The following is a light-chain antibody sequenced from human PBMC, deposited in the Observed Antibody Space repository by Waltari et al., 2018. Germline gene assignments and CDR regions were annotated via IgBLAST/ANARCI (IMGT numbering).Light chain of an antibody. CDR1: QSVRSS. V-gene: IGKV3-11*01. J-gene: IGKJ4*01. Sequence: EIVLTHSPATLSLSSGDRDTLACRASQSVRSSLAEYQKRPGQAPRLLIYDTSNRATGIPARFSGSGSGTDFTLTISSLEPEDFAVYYCQQRSSWPLTFGGGTKVEVK. CDR2: DTS. CDR3: QQRSSWPLT.